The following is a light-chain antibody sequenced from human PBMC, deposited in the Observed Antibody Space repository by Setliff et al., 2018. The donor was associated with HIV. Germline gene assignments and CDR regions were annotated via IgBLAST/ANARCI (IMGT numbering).Light chain of an antibody. CDR3: CSYTSSLTYV. J-gene: IGLJ1*01. V-gene: IGLV2-14*03. Sequence: QSALAQPASVSGSPGQSITLSCTGTSSDVGSYNFVSWYQQHSGRAPKLMIYDVTKRPSGVSDRFSGSKSGNTASLTTSGLQTEDEADYYCCSYTSSLTYVFGTGTKVTVL. CDR2: DVT. CDR1: SSDVGSYNF.